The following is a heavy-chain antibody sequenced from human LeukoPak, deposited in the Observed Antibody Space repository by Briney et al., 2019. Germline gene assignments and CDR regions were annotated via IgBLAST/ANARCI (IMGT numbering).Heavy chain of an antibody. CDR3: ARQPGDYLDY. D-gene: IGHD4-17*01. CDR1: GSSISGSNYY. CDR2: IYYNGRT. V-gene: IGHV4-39*01. J-gene: IGHJ4*02. Sequence: PSETLSLTCGVSGSSISGSNYYWDWIRQPPGKGPEWIGSIYYNGRTEYNPALKSRATISVDTSKNHFSLSLRSVTAADTAIYYCARQPGDYLDYWGRGTLVTVSS.